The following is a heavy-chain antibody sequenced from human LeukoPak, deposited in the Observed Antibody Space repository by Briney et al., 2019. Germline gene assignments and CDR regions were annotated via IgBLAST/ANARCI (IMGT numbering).Heavy chain of an antibody. CDR3: ARGYVAAAGIIVY. CDR2: IYYSGST. V-gene: IGHV4-39*01. Sequence: SETLSLTCTVSGGSLSSSSYYWGWIRQPPGKGLEWLGSIYYSGSTYYNPSLKSRVTISVDTSKNQFSLKLSSVTAADTAVYYCARGYVAAAGIIVYWGQGTLVTVSS. CDR1: GGSLSSSSYY. J-gene: IGHJ4*02. D-gene: IGHD6-13*01.